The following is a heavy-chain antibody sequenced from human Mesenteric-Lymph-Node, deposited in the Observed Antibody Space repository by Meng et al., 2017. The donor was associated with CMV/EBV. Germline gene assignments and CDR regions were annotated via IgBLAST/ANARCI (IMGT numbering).Heavy chain of an antibody. CDR3: ARAHYDVLTAYLY. J-gene: IGHJ4*02. D-gene: IGHD3-9*01. V-gene: IGHV1-2*02. CDR2: INPNSGGT. CDR1: GYTFTGYY. Sequence: ASAKVSCKASGYTFTGYYMHWVRQAPGQGLEWMGWINPNSGGTNYAQKFQGRVTMTRDTSISTAYMELSRLRSDDTAVYYCARAHYDVLTAYLYWGQGTLVTVSS.